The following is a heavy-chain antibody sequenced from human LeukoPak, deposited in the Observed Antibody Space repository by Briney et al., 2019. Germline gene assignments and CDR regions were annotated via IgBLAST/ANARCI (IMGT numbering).Heavy chain of an antibody. CDR3: AREYYFGLDV. Sequence: SETLSLTCTVSGDSISSDTYYWGWIRQPPGKGLEWIGCMYYSGSTYPNPSFKSRVTMSADTSKNEFFLKLSSVTAADTAVYYCAREYYFGLDVWGQGTTVTVSS. CDR1: GDSISSDTYY. J-gene: IGHJ6*02. V-gene: IGHV4-39*07. CDR2: MYYSGST.